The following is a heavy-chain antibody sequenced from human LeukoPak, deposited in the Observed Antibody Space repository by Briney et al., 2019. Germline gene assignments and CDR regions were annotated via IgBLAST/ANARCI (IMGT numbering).Heavy chain of an antibody. CDR2: INPSGGST. V-gene: IGHV1-46*01. J-gene: IGHJ3*02. Sequence: GSSVKVSCKASGGTFSSYAISWVRQAPGQGLEWMGIINPSGGSTSYAQKFQGRVTMTRDMSTSTVYMELSSLRSEDTVVYYCARGARGSGSYYLGDAFDIWGQGTMVTVSS. CDR1: GGTFSSYA. D-gene: IGHD3-10*01. CDR3: ARGARGSGSYYLGDAFDI.